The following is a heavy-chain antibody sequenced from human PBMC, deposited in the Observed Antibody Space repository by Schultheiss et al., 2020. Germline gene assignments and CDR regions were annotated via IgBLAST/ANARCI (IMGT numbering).Heavy chain of an antibody. CDR2: IYYSGST. D-gene: IGHD3-22*01. CDR1: GGSISSSNW. V-gene: IGHV4-4*02. J-gene: IGHJ4*02. CDR3: ARVSGDYYDSSFLDY. Sequence: SETLSLTCAVSGGSISSSNWWSWVRQPPGKGLEWIGYIYYSGSTYYNPSLKSRVTISVDTSKNQFSLKLSSVTAADTAVYYCARVSGDYYDSSFLDYWGKGTLVTVAS.